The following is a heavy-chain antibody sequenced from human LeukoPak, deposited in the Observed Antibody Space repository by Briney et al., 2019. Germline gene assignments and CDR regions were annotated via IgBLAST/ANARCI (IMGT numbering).Heavy chain of an antibody. CDR3: ARMREGERHFDY. D-gene: IGHD1-1*01. Sequence: PSETLSLTCTVSGGSISSSSYYWGWIRQPPGKGLEWIGSIYYSGSTYYNPSLKSRVTISVDTSKNQFSLKLSSVTAADTAVYYCARMREGERHFDYWGQGTLVTVSS. J-gene: IGHJ4*02. CDR2: IYYSGST. V-gene: IGHV4-39*07. CDR1: GGSISSSSYY.